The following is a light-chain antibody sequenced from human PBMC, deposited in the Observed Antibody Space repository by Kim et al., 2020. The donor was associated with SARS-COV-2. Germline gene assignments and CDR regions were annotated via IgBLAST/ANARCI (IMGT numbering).Light chain of an antibody. Sequence: DIQMTQSPSTLSASVGDRVGITCRASQNIITWLAWYQQKPGKAPKLLIRKASKLESGVPSRFSGSGSGTEFTLTISSLQPDDFATYHCQQYKTYWTFGQGTKVDIK. J-gene: IGKJ1*01. CDR3: QQYKTYWT. V-gene: IGKV1-5*03. CDR2: KAS. CDR1: QNIITW.